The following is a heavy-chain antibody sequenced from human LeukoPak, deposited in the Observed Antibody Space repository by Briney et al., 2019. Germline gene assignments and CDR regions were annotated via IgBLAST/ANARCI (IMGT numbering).Heavy chain of an antibody. D-gene: IGHD3-22*01. CDR2: IYNSANT. J-gene: IGHJ3*01. CDR1: GDSLSSSY. CDR3: ARRFSSRSDGNGYYYGHDAFDV. V-gene: IGHV4-59*08. Sequence: PSETLSLTCSVSGDSLSSSYWSWIRQPPGKGLEWIGNIYNSANTNQNPSLQSLVNLSVDTSKSQFSLLLTSVSAADTAVYYCARRFSSRSDGNGYYYGHDAFDVWGQGTLVTVSS.